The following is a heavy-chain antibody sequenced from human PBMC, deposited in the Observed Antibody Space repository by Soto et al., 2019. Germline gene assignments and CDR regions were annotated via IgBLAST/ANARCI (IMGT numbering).Heavy chain of an antibody. CDR1: GFTFSDYY. D-gene: IGHD6-13*01. V-gene: IGHV3-11*01. Sequence: QVQLVESGGGLVKPGGSLKLSCAASGFTFSDYYMSWIRKAPGKGLGWVSYISSSGSTIYYADSVKGRFTISRDNAKNSLYLQMNSLRAEDTAVYYCARDLVGWQQLVRWFDPWGQGTLVTVSS. CDR3: ARDLVGWQQLVRWFDP. CDR2: ISSSGSTI. J-gene: IGHJ5*02.